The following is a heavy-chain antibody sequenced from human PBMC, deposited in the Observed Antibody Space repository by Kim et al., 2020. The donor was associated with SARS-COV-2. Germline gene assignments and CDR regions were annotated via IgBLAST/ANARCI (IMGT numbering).Heavy chain of an antibody. D-gene: IGHD6-13*01. CDR1: GGSFSGYY. Sequence: SETLSLTCAVYGGSFSGYYWSWIRQPPGKGLEWIGEINHSGSTNYNPSLKSRVTISVDTSKNQFSLKLSSVTAADTAVYYCAKGYMEAAAVGFDPWGQGTLVTVSS. CDR2: INHSGST. CDR3: AKGYMEAAAVGFDP. J-gene: IGHJ5*02. V-gene: IGHV4-34*01.